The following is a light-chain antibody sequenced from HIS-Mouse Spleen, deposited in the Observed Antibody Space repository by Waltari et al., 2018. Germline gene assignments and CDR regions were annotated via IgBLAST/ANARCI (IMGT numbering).Light chain of an antibody. CDR3: YSTDSSGNHRV. Sequence: SYELTQPPSVSVSPGQTAKITCSGDALPTKYAYWYQQKSGQAPVLVIYEDSKRPSGIPERFSGSSSGTMATLTISGAQVEDEADYYCYSTDSSGNHRVFGGGTMLTVL. CDR2: EDS. J-gene: IGLJ2*01. V-gene: IGLV3-10*01. CDR1: ALPTKY.